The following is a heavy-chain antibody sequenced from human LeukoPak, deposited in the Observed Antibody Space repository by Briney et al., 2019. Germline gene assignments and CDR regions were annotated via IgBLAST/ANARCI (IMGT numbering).Heavy chain of an antibody. CDR3: AKGPRQLMGYDY. CDR1: GFTFSSYA. CDR2: ISGSGGST. V-gene: IGHV3-23*01. Sequence: PGGSLRLSCAASGFTFSSYAMIWVRQAPGKGLEWVSAISGSGGSTYYADSVKGRFTISRDNSKNTLYLQMNSLRAEDTAVYYCAKGPRQLMGYDYWGQGTLVTVSS. D-gene: IGHD6-6*01. J-gene: IGHJ4*02.